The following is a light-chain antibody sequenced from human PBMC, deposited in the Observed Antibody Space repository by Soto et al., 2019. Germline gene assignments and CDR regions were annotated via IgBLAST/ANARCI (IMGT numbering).Light chain of an antibody. CDR3: QSYDSSLSGYV. J-gene: IGLJ1*01. CDR1: SSNIGADYD. V-gene: IGLV1-40*01. Sequence: QSVLTRPPSVSGAPGQRVTISCTGSSSNIGADYDVHWYQQRPGTAPKLLIFGNINRPSGVPDRFSGSKSGTSASLAITGLQAEDEADYYCQSYDSSLSGYVFGTGTKVTVL. CDR2: GNI.